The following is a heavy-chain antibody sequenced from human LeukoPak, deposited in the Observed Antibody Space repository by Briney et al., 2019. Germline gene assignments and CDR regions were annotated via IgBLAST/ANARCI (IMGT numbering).Heavy chain of an antibody. J-gene: IGHJ4*02. CDR3: ARPRRDSSGWPDFDS. CDR1: GYTFTNYW. CDR2: SYADDSDT. V-gene: IGHV5-51*01. D-gene: IGHD6-19*01. Sequence: GESLKISCKGSGYTFTNYWIGWVRQMPGKGLELRGISYADDSDTRYSPSFQGQVTISADKSINTAYLQWSSLKASDTAMYYCARPRRDSSGWPDFDSWGQGTLVTVSS.